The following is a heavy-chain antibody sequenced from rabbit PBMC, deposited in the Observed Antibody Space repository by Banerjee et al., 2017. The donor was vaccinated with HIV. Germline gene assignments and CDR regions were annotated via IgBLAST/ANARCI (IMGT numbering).Heavy chain of an antibody. CDR1: GFSFSNSYY. CDR3: ARRDYGTSTYYDL. Sequence: QEQLEESGGDLVKPEGSLTLTCTASGFSFSNSYYMCWVRQAPGKGLEWIAYIYTGSSGSTYYASWAKGRFTISKTSSTTVTLQMTSLTAADTATYFCARRDYGTSTYYDLWGQGTLVTVS. V-gene: IGHV1S45*01. CDR2: IYTGSSGST. J-gene: IGHJ3*01. D-gene: IGHD8-1*01.